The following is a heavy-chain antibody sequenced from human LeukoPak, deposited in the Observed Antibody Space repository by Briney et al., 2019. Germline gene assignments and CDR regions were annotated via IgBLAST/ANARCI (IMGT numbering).Heavy chain of an antibody. V-gene: IGHV1-2*04. D-gene: IGHD6-19*01. CDR2: INPNSGGT. CDR1: GYTFTGYY. J-gene: IGHJ4*02. CDR3: ARDGNGYSSGWYYL. Sequence: ASVKVSCKASGYTFTGYYMHWVRQAPGQGLEWMGWINPNSGGTNYAQKFQGWVTMTRDTSTSTVYMELSSLRSEDTAVYYCARDGNGYSSGWYYLWGQGTLVTVSS.